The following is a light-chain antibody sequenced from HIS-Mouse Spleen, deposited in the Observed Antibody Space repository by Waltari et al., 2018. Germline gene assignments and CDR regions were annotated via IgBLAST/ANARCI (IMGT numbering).Light chain of an antibody. J-gene: IGLJ3*02. CDR2: RNN. V-gene: IGLV1-47*01. CDR3: AAWDDSLSGPWV. CDR1: SPNIESTY. Sequence: QSVLTQPPSASGTPGQRGPISCSGSSPNIESTYVYWYQQPPGTAPKLPIYRNNQRPSGVPDRFSGSKSGTSASLAISGLRSEDEADYYCAAWDDSLSGPWVFGGGTKLTVL.